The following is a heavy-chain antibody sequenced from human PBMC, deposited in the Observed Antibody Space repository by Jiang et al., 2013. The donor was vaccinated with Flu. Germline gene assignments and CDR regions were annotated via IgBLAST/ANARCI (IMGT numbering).Heavy chain of an antibody. V-gene: IGHV4-59*08. D-gene: IGHD1-14*01. CDR3: ASQKFSRSGIDY. J-gene: IGHJ4*02. CDR1: GGSISSYY. Sequence: SGSGLVKPSETLSLTCTVSGGSISSYYWSWIRQPPGKGLEWIGYIYYSGSTNYNPSLKSRVTISVDTSKNQFSLKLSSVTAADTAVYYCASQKFSRSGIDYWGQGTLVTVSS. CDR2: IYYSGST.